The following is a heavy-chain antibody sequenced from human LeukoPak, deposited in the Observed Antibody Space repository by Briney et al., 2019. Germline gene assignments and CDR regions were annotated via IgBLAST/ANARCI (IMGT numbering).Heavy chain of an antibody. Sequence: PSETLSLTCAVYGGSFRGHYWSWIRQPPGKGLEWIGEINHSGRTNYNPSLKSRVTMSLDTSKNQFSLKLSSVTAADTAVYYCARGFDDYVWGSLRYWYCMDVWGKGTTVTISS. CDR3: ARGFDDYVWGSLRYWYCMDV. V-gene: IGHV4-34*01. D-gene: IGHD3-16*01. CDR2: INHSGRT. CDR1: GGSFRGHY. J-gene: IGHJ6*03.